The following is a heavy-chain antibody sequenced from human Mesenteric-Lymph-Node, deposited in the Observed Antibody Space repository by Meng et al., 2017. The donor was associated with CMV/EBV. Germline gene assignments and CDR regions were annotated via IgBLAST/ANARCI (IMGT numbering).Heavy chain of an antibody. Sequence: GESLKISCAASGFTFSSYAMSWVRQAPGKGLEWVSAISGSGGSTYYADSVKGRFTISRDNSKNTLYLQMNSLRAEDTAVYYCARHMYRYSNYAIDSWGQGTLVTVSS. V-gene: IGHV3-23*01. CDR1: GFTFSSYA. CDR2: ISGSGGST. D-gene: IGHD4-11*01. CDR3: ARHMYRYSNYAIDS. J-gene: IGHJ4*02.